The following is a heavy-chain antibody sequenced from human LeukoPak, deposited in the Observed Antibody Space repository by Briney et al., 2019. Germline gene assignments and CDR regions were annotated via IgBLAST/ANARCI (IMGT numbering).Heavy chain of an antibody. CDR2: ISGSGGST. V-gene: IGHV3-23*01. D-gene: IGHD3-22*01. Sequence: PGGSLRLSCAASGFTFSSYAMSWVRQAPGKGLEWVSAISGSGGSTYYADSVKGRFTISRDNSKNTLYLQMNSLRAEDTAVYYCAKDNGWGITRIVVVTNWGQGTLVTVSS. CDR1: GFTFSSYA. CDR3: AKDNGWGITRIVVVTN. J-gene: IGHJ4*02.